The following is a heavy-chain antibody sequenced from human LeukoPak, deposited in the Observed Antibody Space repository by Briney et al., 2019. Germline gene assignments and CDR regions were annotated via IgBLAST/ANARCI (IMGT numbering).Heavy chain of an antibody. D-gene: IGHD1-26*01. J-gene: IGHJ4*02. CDR3: ARDESFPPAAPPTVPDS. CDR2: INPNSGGT. Sequence: ASVKVSCKASGYTFTDYYMHWVRQAPGQGLEWMGWINPNSGGTIYAHNFKGRVTMTRDTSISTVYMELSRLRFDDTAVYYCARDESFPPAAPPTVPDSWGQGPLVTVSP. V-gene: IGHV1-2*02. CDR1: GYTFTDYY.